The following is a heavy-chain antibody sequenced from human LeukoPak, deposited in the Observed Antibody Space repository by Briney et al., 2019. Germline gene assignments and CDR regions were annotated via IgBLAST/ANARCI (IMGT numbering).Heavy chain of an antibody. Sequence: SETLSLTCTVSGGSISSYYWRWIRQPPGKGLEWIGYIYYSGSTNYNPSLKSRVTISVDTSKNQFSLKLSSVTAADTAVYYCARVGVSSHYYYYMDVWGKGTTVTVSS. CDR3: ARVGVSSHYYYYMDV. CDR2: IYYSGST. V-gene: IGHV4-59*01. J-gene: IGHJ6*03. CDR1: GGSISSYY. D-gene: IGHD3-16*02.